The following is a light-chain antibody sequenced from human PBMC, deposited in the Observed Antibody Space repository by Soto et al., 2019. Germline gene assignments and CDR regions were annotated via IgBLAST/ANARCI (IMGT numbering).Light chain of an antibody. CDR3: MQGTHWPYT. CDR2: KVS. Sequence: DVVMTQSPHSLPVTLGQPASISCWSSQSLLYSDGNTYLSWFQQRPGQSPRRLIYKVSNWDSGVPERFSGSRSGTDFTLNISRVEAEDVGVYYCMQGTHWPYTFGQGTKLEIK. V-gene: IGKV2D-30*01. J-gene: IGKJ2*01. CDR1: QSLLYSDGNTY.